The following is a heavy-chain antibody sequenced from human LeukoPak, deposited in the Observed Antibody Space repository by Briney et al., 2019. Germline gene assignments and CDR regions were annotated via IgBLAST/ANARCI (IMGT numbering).Heavy chain of an antibody. Sequence: ASVKVSCKASGYTFTSYGISWVRQAPGQGLEWMGWISGYNGNTYYVQKFQGRVTMTTETSTSTANMELRSLRSDDTAVYYCARVGPHRKMATTRYYFDYWGQGTLVTVSS. V-gene: IGHV1-18*01. CDR1: GYTFTSYG. CDR3: ARVGPHRKMATTRYYFDY. CDR2: ISGYNGNT. D-gene: IGHD5-24*01. J-gene: IGHJ4*02.